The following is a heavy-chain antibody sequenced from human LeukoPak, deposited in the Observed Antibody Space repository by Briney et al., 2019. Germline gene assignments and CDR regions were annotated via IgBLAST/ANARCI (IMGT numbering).Heavy chain of an antibody. CDR3: ARGRYCSDGSCYLDY. CDR2: IYYSGST. D-gene: IGHD2-15*01. CDR1: GFTFSSYA. J-gene: IGHJ4*02. Sequence: GSLRLSCAASGFTFSSYAMSWVRQAPGKGLEWCGYIYYSGSTNYTPSLKSRVTMSVDTSKNQFSLKLSSVTAADTAVYYCARGRYCSDGSCYLDYWGQGTLVTVSS. V-gene: IGHV4-59*01.